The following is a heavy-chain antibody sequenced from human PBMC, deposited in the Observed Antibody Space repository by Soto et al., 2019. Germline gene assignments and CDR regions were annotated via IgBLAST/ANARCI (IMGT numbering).Heavy chain of an antibody. CDR1: GFTFTSSA. D-gene: IGHD2-21*02. CDR2: IVVGSGNT. CDR3: AANPYCGGDCYTHWYFDL. V-gene: IGHV1-58*01. J-gene: IGHJ2*01. Sequence: QMQLVQSGPEVKKPGTSVKVSCKASGFTFTSSAVQWVRQARGQRLEWIGWIVVGSGNTNYAQKFQERVTITRDMSTSTAYMELSSLRPEDTAVYYCAANPYCGGDCYTHWYFDLWGRGTLVTVSS.